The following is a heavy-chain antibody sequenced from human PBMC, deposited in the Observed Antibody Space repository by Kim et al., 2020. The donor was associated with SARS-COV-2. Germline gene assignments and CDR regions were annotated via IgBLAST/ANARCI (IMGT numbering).Heavy chain of an antibody. CDR3: ARGTNDYGRGFDY. CDR2: INPIGGST. CDR1: GFTFTNYF. J-gene: IGHJ4*02. D-gene: IGHD4-17*01. V-gene: IGHV1-46*04. Sequence: ASVKVSCKASGFTFTNYFMHWVRQAPGQGLEWLGIINPIGGSTFYAQEVQGRVSMARDTSTSTVYMELSSLRSEDTAVYYCARGTNDYGRGFDYWGLGT.